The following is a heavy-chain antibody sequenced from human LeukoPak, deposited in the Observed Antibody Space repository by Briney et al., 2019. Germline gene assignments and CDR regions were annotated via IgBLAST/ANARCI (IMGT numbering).Heavy chain of an antibody. CDR3: ARLKDDVTKLDY. CDR1: GFTFSTYW. CDR2: IDQDGSQK. V-gene: IGHV3-7*01. D-gene: IGHD2-8*01. Sequence: GGSLRLSCAASGFTFSTYWMSWVRQAPGKGLEWVANIDQDGSQKRYVDSVQGRFTISRDNTKNSLFLQMNSLRAEDTAVYYCARLKDDVTKLDYWGQGTLVTVSS. J-gene: IGHJ4*02.